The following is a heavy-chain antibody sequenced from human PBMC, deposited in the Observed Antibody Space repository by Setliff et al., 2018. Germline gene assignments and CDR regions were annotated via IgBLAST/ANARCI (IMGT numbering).Heavy chain of an antibody. D-gene: IGHD6-13*01. CDR1: GYTFTSYY. Sequence: ASVKVSCKASGYTFTSYYVHWVRQAPGQGLEWMGIINPSGGSTSYAQKFQGRVTMTRDTSTSTVYMELSSLRSEDTAVYYCASLGLAAAREDYYYYGMDVWGQGTMVTVSS. J-gene: IGHJ6*02. CDR2: INPSGGST. CDR3: ASLGLAAAREDYYYYGMDV. V-gene: IGHV1-46*01.